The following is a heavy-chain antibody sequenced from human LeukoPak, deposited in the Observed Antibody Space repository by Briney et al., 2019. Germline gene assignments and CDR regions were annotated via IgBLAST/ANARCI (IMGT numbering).Heavy chain of an antibody. J-gene: IGHJ4*02. CDR1: GGSISSYY. CDR3: AREVVCSSTSCLAFDY. V-gene: IGHV4-59*01. D-gene: IGHD2-2*01. Sequence: PSETLSLTCTVSGGSISSYYWSWIRQPPGKGLEWVGYIYYSGSTNYNPSLKSRVTISVDTSKNQFSLKLRSVTAADTAVYYCAREVVCSSTSCLAFDYWGQGTLVTVSS. CDR2: IYYSGST.